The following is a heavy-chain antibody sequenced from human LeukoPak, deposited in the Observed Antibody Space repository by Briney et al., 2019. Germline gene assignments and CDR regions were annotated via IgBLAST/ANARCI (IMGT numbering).Heavy chain of an antibody. CDR1: GYSFTSNY. CDR3: ARDQEGFDY. V-gene: IGHV1-46*01. J-gene: IGHJ4*02. CDR2: IYPRDGST. Sequence: ASVKVSCKVSGYSFTSNYIHWVRQAPGQGLEWMGMIYPRDGSTSYAQRFQDRVTVTRDTSTSTVHMELIGLRSEDTAVYYCARDQEGFDYWGQGTLVTVSS.